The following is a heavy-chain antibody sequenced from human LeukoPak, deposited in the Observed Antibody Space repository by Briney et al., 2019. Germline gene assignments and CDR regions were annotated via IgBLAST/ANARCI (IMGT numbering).Heavy chain of an antibody. CDR2: ISGGSDST. J-gene: IGHJ4*02. V-gene: IGHV3-23*01. Sequence: GGSLRLSCAASGFTFRSYTMNWVRQAPGKGLEWVSAISGGSDSTYFADFVKGRFTISRDNSKNTLYLQMNSLRTEDTAVYYCARTYYSNYVHYFDYWGQGTLVTVSS. D-gene: IGHD4-11*01. CDR1: GFTFRSYT. CDR3: ARTYYSNYVHYFDY.